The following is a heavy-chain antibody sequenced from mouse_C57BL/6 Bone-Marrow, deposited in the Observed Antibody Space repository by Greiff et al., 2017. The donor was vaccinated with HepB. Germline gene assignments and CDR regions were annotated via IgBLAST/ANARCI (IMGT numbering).Heavy chain of an antibody. D-gene: IGHD2-2*01. V-gene: IGHV1-50*01. CDR1: GYTFTSYW. Sequence: QVQLQQPGAELVKPGASVKLSCKASGYTFTSYWMQWVKQRPGQGPEWIGEIDPSDSYTNYNQKFKGKATLTVDTSSSTAYMQLSSLTSEDSAVYYCARGGLPDLHYSAMDDWGQRTSVTVSS. J-gene: IGHJ4*01. CDR3: ARGGLPDLHYSAMDD. CDR2: IDPSDSYT.